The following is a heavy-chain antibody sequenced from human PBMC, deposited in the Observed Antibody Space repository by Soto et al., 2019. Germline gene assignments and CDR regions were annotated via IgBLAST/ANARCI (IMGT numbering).Heavy chain of an antibody. V-gene: IGHV3-30*18. CDR3: AKGYSGYESTKDY. Sequence: QVQLVESGGGVVQPGRSLRLSCAASGFTFSSYGLHWVRQAPGKGLEWVAFISFDGSNKTYADSVKGRFTISGDNPKNTLYLQMNSLRVEDTAVYDCAKGYSGYESTKDYWGQGTLVTVSS. D-gene: IGHD5-12*01. CDR1: GFTFSSYG. CDR2: ISFDGSNK. J-gene: IGHJ4*02.